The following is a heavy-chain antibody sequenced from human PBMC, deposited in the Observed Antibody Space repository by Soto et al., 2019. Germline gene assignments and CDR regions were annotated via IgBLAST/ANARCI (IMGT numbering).Heavy chain of an antibody. CDR3: ARDRLMATAGTARHYFGLDV. CDR1: GGSIRSGGYY. CDR2: IYYSGNT. D-gene: IGHD5-18*01. Sequence: SETLSLTGTVSGGSIRSGGYYWSWVRQNPRRGLEWIGNIYYSGNTYYNPSLKSRLTISVDTSKNQFSLNLSSVTAADTAVYYCARDRLMATAGTARHYFGLDVWGQGTTVTGSS. J-gene: IGHJ6*02. V-gene: IGHV4-31*03.